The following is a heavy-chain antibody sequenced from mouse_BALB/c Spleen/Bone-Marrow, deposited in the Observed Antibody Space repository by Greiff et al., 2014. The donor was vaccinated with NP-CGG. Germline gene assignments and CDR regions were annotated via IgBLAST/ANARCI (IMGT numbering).Heavy chain of an antibody. J-gene: IGHJ2*01. V-gene: IGHV1-54*01. CDR2: INPGSGGT. CDR3: ARRDGFYFDY. D-gene: IGHD3-3*01. Sequence: QVQLQQSGAELVRPGTSVKVSCKASGYAFTNYLIEWVKQRPGQGLEWIGMINPGSGGTNYNEKFKGKATLTADKSSSTAYMQLSSLTSDDSAVYFCARRDGFYFDYWGQGTTPTVSS. CDR1: GYAFTNYL.